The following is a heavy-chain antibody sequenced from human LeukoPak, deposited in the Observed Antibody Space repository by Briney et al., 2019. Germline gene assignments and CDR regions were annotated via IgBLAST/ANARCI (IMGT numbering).Heavy chain of an antibody. CDR2: ITGGGDTT. Sequence: GGSLRLSCAASGFTFSNYGMNWVRQAPGKGLFWVSAITGGGDTTYYSDSVKDRFTISRDNSKNTLFLQMNSLRAEDTALYYCAEVISSGYYYDSWGQGTLVTVSS. D-gene: IGHD3-22*01. CDR3: AEVISSGYYYDS. J-gene: IGHJ4*02. V-gene: IGHV3-23*01. CDR1: GFTFSNYG.